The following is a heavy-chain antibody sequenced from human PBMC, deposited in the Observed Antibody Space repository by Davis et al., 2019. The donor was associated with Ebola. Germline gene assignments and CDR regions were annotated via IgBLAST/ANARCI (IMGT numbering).Heavy chain of an antibody. D-gene: IGHD6-19*01. J-gene: IGHJ4*02. CDR2: IYYSGST. CDR1: GGSISSSSYY. V-gene: IGHV4-39*01. CDR3: ARASSGWPYYFDY. Sequence: SETLSLTCTVSGGSISSSSYYWGWIRQPPGKGLEWIGSIYYSGSTYYNPSLKSRVTISVDTSKNQFSLKLSSVTAADTAVYYCARASSGWPYYFDYWGQGTLVTVSS.